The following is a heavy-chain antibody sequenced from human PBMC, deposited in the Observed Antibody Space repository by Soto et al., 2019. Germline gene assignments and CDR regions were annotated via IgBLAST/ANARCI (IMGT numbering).Heavy chain of an antibody. CDR1: GGSISTYY. D-gene: IGHD6-13*01. CDR2: IYYTGST. CDR3: ARWADTSSSYYNYGMNG. J-gene: IGHJ6*02. V-gene: IGHV4-59*08. Sequence: SETLSLTCTVSGGSISTYYWSWIRQPPGKGLEWIGYIYYTGSTIYNPSLKSRVTISVETSKNQFSLRLSSVTAADTAVYYCARWADTSSSYYNYGMNGWGQG.